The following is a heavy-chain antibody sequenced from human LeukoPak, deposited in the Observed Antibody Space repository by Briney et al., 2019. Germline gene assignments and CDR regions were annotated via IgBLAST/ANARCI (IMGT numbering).Heavy chain of an antibody. CDR2: LTGSGGST. J-gene: IGHJ4*02. D-gene: IGHD2-2*01. CDR1: GFTFSSSS. V-gene: IGHV3-23*01. CDR3: AKDLAPAAY. Sequence: GGSLRLSWAASGFTFSSSSMSWVRQAPGKGLEWVSALTGSGGSTYYADSVKGRFTISRDNSKKTLFLQMNSLRAEDTAVYYCAKDLAPAAYWGQGTLVTVSS.